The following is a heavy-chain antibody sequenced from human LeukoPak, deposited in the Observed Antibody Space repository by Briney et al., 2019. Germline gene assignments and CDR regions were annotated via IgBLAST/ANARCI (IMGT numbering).Heavy chain of an antibody. CDR2: INPNSGGT. CDR3: ARDPSIAVVPAAIDY. D-gene: IGHD2-2*01. CDR1: GYTFTGYY. V-gene: IGHV1-2*02. Sequence: GASVKVSCKASGYTFTGYYMHWVRQAPGQGLEWMGWINPNSGGTNYAQKFQGRVTMTRDTSISTAYMELSRLRSDDTAVYYCARDPSIAVVPAAIDYWGQGTLVTVSS. J-gene: IGHJ4*02.